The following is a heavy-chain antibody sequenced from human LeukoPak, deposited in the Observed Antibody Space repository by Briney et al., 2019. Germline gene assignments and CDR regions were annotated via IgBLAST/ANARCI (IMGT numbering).Heavy chain of an antibody. Sequence: PGGSLRLSCAASGFTFSSYSMNWVRQAPGKGLEWVSYIRSSSSTIYYADSVKGRFTISRDNAKNSLYLQMNSLRAEDTAVYYCARVNTMIVVVMLDYWGQGTLVTVSS. V-gene: IGHV3-48*04. D-gene: IGHD3-22*01. J-gene: IGHJ4*02. CDR2: IRSSSSTI. CDR3: ARVNTMIVVVMLDY. CDR1: GFTFSSYS.